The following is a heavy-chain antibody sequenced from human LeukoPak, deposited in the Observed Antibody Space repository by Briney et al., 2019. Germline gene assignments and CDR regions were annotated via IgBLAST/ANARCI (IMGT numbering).Heavy chain of an antibody. CDR2: ISGSGGST. V-gene: IGHV3-23*01. Sequence: GGSLRLSCAASGFTFSSYWMHWVRQAPGKGLEWVSAISGSGGSTYYADSVKGRFTISRDNSKNTLYLQMNSLRAEDTAVYYCAKVVVPAAPGIYYFDYWGQGTLVTVSS. D-gene: IGHD2-2*01. CDR1: GFTFSSYW. CDR3: AKVVVPAAPGIYYFDY. J-gene: IGHJ4*02.